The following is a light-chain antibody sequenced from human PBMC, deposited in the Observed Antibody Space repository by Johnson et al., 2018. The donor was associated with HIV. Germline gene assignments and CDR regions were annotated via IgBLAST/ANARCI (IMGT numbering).Light chain of an antibody. CDR2: ENN. CDR3: GAWDNSLSAYV. CDR1: SSNIGNNY. V-gene: IGLV1-51*02. J-gene: IGLJ1*01. Sequence: QSVLTQPPSVSAAPGQKVTISCSGSSSNIGNNYVSWYQQLPGTAPKLLIYENNKRPSVIPDRFSGSKSGTSATLGITGLPTGDETDYYCGAWDNSLSAYVFDTGTKVTVL.